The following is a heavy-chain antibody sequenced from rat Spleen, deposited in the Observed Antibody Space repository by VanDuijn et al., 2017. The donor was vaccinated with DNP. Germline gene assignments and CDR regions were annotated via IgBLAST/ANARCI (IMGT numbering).Heavy chain of an antibody. D-gene: IGHD1-11*01. V-gene: IGHV5S10*01. J-gene: IGHJ3*01. CDR3: ATGATEGFPY. Sequence: EVQLVESGGGQVQPGGSLTLSCAASGFTFSDYAMAWVRQSPKKGLEWVATIIYDGSGAYYRDSVKGRFTISRDNAESTLYLQIDSLRSEDTATYFCATGATEGFPYWGQGTLVSVSS. CDR2: IIYDGSGA. CDR1: GFTFSDYA.